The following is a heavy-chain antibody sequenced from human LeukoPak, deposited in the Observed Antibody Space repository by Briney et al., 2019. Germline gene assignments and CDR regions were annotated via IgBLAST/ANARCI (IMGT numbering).Heavy chain of an antibody. V-gene: IGHV3-23*01. CDR2: ISGSGGST. CDR3: AKPRGVTMVRGVIYDY. D-gene: IGHD3-10*01. Sequence: GGSLRLSCAASGFTFSSYAVSWVRQAPGKGLEWVSAISGSGGSTYYADSVKGRFTISRDNSKNTLYLQMNSLRAEDTAVYYCAKPRGVTMVRGVIYDYWGQGTLVTVSS. J-gene: IGHJ4*02. CDR1: GFTFSSYA.